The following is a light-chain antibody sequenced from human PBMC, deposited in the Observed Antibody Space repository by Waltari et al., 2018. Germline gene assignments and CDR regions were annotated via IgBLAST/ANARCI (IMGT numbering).Light chain of an antibody. CDR1: SSDVGSYKF. CDR3: CSYAGSSPHVI. CDR2: GGS. V-gene: IGLV2-23*01. J-gene: IGLJ2*01. Sequence: QSALTQPASVSGSPGQSITISCTGSSSDVGSYKFVSWYQQHPGKAPQLMIYGGSQRPAWVSTRFSGSKSGNTASLTISGLRAEDEADYYCCSYAGSSPHVIFGGGTKLTVL.